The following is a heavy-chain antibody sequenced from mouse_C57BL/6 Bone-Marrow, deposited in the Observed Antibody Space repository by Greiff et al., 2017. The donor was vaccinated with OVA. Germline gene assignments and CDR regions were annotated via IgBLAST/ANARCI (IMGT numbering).Heavy chain of an antibody. J-gene: IGHJ2*01. CDR1: GFTFSSYG. Sequence: DVHLVESGGDLVKPGGSLKLSCAASGFTFSSYGMSWVRQTPDKRLEWVATISSGGSYTYYPDSVKGRFTISRDNAKNTLYLQMSSLKSEDTAMYYCASLDGYYLDYWGQGTTLTVSS. D-gene: IGHD2-3*01. V-gene: IGHV5-6*01. CDR3: ASLDGYYLDY. CDR2: ISSGGSYT.